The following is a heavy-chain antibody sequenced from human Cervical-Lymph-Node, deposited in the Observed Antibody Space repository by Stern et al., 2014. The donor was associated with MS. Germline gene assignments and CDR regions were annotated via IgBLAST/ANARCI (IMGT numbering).Heavy chain of an antibody. J-gene: IGHJ1*01. CDR3: AREGGNTAEYFQH. CDR2: IWYDGSNK. CDR1: GFTFSSYG. V-gene: IGHV3-33*01. D-gene: IGHD4-23*01. Sequence: VQLLESGGGVVQPGRSLRLSCAASGFTFSSYGMHWVRQAPGKGLEWVAIIWYDGSNKYYADSVKGRFTISRDSSKNTLYLQMNSLRAEDTAVYYCAREGGNTAEYFQHWGQGTLVTVSS.